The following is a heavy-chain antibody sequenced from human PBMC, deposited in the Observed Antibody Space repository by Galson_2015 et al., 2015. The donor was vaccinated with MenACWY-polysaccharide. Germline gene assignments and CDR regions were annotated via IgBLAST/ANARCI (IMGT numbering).Heavy chain of an antibody. J-gene: IGHJ2*01. CDR1: GFSFGTSW. V-gene: IGHV3-7*01. Sequence: CLRLSCAASGFSFGTSWMTWFRRAPGTGLEWVANIAPDGSEMFYVHSVKGRFTISRDNARNSLYLQMHSLGADDTPEYYCARVVTRCYCDLWGRGTLVTVSP. CDR2: IAPDGSEM. CDR3: ARVVTRCYCDL. D-gene: IGHD4-23*01.